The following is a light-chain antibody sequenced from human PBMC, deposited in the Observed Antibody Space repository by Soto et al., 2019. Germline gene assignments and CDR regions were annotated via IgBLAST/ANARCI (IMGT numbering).Light chain of an antibody. CDR1: SSDVGGYNY. J-gene: IGLJ1*01. Sequence: QSALTQPASVSGSPGQSITISCTGTSSDVGGYNYVSWYQQHPGKAPNLMIYEVSNRHSGVSNRCSGSKSGNTASLTISGLQAEDEADYYCSSYTSSSIDYVFGTGTKLTVL. CDR3: SSYTSSSIDYV. V-gene: IGLV2-14*01. CDR2: EVS.